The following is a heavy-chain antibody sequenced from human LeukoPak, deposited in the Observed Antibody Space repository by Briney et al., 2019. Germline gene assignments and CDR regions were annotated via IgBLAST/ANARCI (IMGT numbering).Heavy chain of an antibody. V-gene: IGHV4-39*01. Sequence: PSETLSLTCTVSGGSISSSSYYWGWVRQPPGKGLGWIGSIYYSGSTYYNPSRKSRVTISVDTSKNQFSLKVSSVTAADTAVYYCARVVGAFGYWGQGTLVTVSS. D-gene: IGHD1-26*01. CDR2: IYYSGST. CDR1: GGSISSSSYY. CDR3: ARVVGAFGY. J-gene: IGHJ4*02.